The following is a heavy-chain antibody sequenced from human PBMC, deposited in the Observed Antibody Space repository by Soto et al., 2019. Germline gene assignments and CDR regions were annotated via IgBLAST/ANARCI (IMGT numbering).Heavy chain of an antibody. CDR3: ARVGRGGGDSD. J-gene: IGHJ4*02. Sequence: QVQLVQSGTEVKKPGASVKVSCKASGYTFTNYGINWVRQAPGQGLEWMGWISAYNGNTDYAQRLQGRVTMTTDTSTSPAYMELRSLISDDTAVYFCARVGRGGGDSDWGQGTLVTVSS. D-gene: IGHD2-21*02. CDR1: GYTFTNYG. V-gene: IGHV1-18*01. CDR2: ISAYNGNT.